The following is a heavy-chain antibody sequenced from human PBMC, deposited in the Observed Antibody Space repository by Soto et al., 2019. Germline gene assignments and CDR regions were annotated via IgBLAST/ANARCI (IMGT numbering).Heavy chain of an antibody. J-gene: IGHJ1*01. CDR3: ARDRVESGYPEYCQH. D-gene: IGHD3-22*01. CDR2: IYSGSST. Sequence: EVQLVESGGGLIQPGGSLRLSCAASGFTVSSNYMSWVRQAPGKGLEWVSVIYSGSSTYYADSVKGRFTISRDNSKNTLYLQMHSLRAEATAVYYCARDRVESGYPEYCQHSGQGTLVTVSS. V-gene: IGHV3-53*01. CDR1: GFTVSSNY.